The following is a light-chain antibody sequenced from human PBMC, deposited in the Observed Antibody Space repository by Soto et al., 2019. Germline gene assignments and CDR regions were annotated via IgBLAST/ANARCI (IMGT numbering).Light chain of an antibody. CDR1: QSVSSY. CDR3: PQRTNWPVT. Sequence: EIVLTQSPATLSLSPGERATLSCRASQSVSSYLVCYQQKPGQAPRVLISDASNRATGIPARFSGSGSGTDFTLTISSLEPEDVAVYYCPQRTNWPVTFGGGTKVEIK. CDR2: DAS. V-gene: IGKV3-11*01. J-gene: IGKJ4*01.